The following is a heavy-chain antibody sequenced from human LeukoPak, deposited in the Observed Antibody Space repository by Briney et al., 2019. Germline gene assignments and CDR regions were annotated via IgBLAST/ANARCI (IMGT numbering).Heavy chain of an antibody. CDR1: GYTFTSYD. D-gene: IGHD2-2*01. CDR3: ARGSQALGYCSSTSCYGGLFDY. J-gene: IGHJ4*02. CDR2: MNPNGGNT. V-gene: IGHV1-8*03. Sequence: ASVKLSCKASGYTFTSYDINWVRQATGQGLEWMGCMNPNGGNTGYAQKLQGGVTITRNTSISTAYMELSSLRSEDTAVYYCARGSQALGYCSSTSCYGGLFDYWGQGTLVTVSS.